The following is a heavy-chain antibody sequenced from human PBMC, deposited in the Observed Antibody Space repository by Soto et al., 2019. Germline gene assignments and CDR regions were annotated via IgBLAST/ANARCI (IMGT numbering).Heavy chain of an antibody. J-gene: IGHJ4*02. Sequence: ASVKVSWKASGYTFTGYYMHWVRQAPGQGLEWMGWINPNSGGTNYAQKFQGWVTMTRDTSISTAYMELSRLRSDDTAVYYCARDGGYYDSNFDYWGQGTLVTVSS. CDR2: INPNSGGT. CDR1: GYTFTGYY. D-gene: IGHD3-22*01. CDR3: ARDGGYYDSNFDY. V-gene: IGHV1-2*04.